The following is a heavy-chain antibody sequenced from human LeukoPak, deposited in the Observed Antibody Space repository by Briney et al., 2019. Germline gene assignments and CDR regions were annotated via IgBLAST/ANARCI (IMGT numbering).Heavy chain of an antibody. J-gene: IGHJ4*02. Sequence: SETLSLTCTVSGGSISSSSYYWGWIRQPPGKGLEWIGSIYYSGSTYYNPSLKSRVTISVDTSKNQFSLKLSSVTAADTAVYYCARVRCSGGSCYYFDYWGQGTLVTVSS. CDR2: IYYSGST. CDR3: ARVRCSGGSCYYFDY. V-gene: IGHV4-39*01. D-gene: IGHD2-15*01. CDR1: GGSISSSSYY.